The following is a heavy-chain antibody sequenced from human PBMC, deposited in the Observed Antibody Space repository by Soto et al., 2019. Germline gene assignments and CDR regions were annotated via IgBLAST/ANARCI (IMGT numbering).Heavy chain of an antibody. CDR3: ARDPSYSYGPYGMDV. V-gene: IGHV4-39*07. CDR1: GGSISRSSYY. D-gene: IGHD5-18*01. CDR2: IYYSGST. Sequence: SETLSLTCTVSGGSISRSSYYWGWIRQPPGKGLEWIGSIYYSGSTYYNPSLKSRLTISVDTSKNQFSLKLSSVTAADTAVYYCARDPSYSYGPYGMDVWGQGTTVTVSS. J-gene: IGHJ6*02.